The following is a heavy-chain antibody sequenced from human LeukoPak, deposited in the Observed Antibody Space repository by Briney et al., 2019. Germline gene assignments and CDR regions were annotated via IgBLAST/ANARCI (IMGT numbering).Heavy chain of an antibody. V-gene: IGHV3-15*07. CDR1: FSTFNKAW. J-gene: IGHJ4*02. Sequence: GGSLRLSCAASFSTFNKAWMNWVRQAPGKGLEWVGRIKSRTDGGTTDYAAAVKGRFTISRDDSENTAYLQMNSLKIEDTAVYYCSTHPTSGFWGQGTLVTVSS. D-gene: IGHD2-15*01. CDR3: STHPTSGF. CDR2: IKSRTDGGTT.